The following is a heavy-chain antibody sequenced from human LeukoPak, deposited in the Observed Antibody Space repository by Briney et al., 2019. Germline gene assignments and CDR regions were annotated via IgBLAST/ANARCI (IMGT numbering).Heavy chain of an antibody. CDR3: ARGAYGGNFRFDY. CDR1: GFTFSGFW. J-gene: IGHJ4*02. Sequence: GGSLRLSCAVSGFTFSGFWMSWSRQAPGKGLEWVASINSDGSEGYYADVVKGRFTISRDNAKNSLYLQINSLRAEDTAVYYCARGAYGGNFRFDYWGQGTLVTVSS. V-gene: IGHV3-7*03. CDR2: INSDGSEG. D-gene: IGHD4-23*01.